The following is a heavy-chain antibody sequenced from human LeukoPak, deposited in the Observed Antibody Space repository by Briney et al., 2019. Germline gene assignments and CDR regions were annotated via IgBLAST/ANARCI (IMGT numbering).Heavy chain of an antibody. CDR1: GFTFSDYS. Sequence: GGSLRLSCAASGFTFSDYSMHWVRQAPGKGLEWVSSISSGSTYKYSADSLKGRFTISRDDAKNSLYLQMNSLRAEDSAVYYCTRGPTLIGVAGTWPLDYWGQGTLVTVSS. V-gene: IGHV3-21*01. CDR3: TRGPTLIGVAGTWPLDY. D-gene: IGHD6-19*01. J-gene: IGHJ4*02. CDR2: ISSGSTYK.